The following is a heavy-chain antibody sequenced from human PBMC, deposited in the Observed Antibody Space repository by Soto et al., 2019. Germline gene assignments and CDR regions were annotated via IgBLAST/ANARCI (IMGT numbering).Heavy chain of an antibody. V-gene: IGHV1-2*02. CDR3: GKGRSGDVGVFY. D-gene: IGHD1-26*01. CDR2: ISPNSGGI. J-gene: IGHJ4*02. Sequence: QVQLVQSGAEVKKSGASVKVSCKASGYTFTGYYIHWVRQAPGQGPEWMGEISPNSGGIKYAQRFQGRVTMNRETSITTVYMELSNLSPDDTAVYYCGKGRSGDVGVFYWGQGTLVTVYS. CDR1: GYTFTGYY.